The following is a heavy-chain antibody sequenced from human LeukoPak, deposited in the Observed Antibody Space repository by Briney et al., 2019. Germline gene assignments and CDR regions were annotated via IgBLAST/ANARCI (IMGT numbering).Heavy chain of an antibody. CDR2: INSDGSST. V-gene: IGHV3-74*01. D-gene: IGHD3-16*01. Sequence: GGSLRLSCAASAFTFSNYWMHWVRQAPGKGLVWVSRINSDGSSTNYADSVKGRFTISRDNAKNTLYLQMNSLRDEHTAVFYCAMSRYDYIWAIDYSGQGTLVTISS. CDR1: AFTFSNYW. CDR3: AMSRYDYIWAIDY. J-gene: IGHJ4*02.